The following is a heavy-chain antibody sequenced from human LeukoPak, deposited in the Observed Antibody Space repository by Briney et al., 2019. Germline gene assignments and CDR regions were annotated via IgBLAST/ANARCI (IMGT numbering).Heavy chain of an antibody. V-gene: IGHV5-51*01. CDR3: ARRPPYLPGTTAPFDY. CDR2: IYPGDSDT. D-gene: IGHD1-1*01. CDR1: GYSFTSYW. J-gene: IGHJ4*02. Sequence: PGESLKISCKGSGYSFTSYWIGWVRQMPGKGLEWMGIIYPGDSDTRYSPSFQGQVTISADKSISTAYLQWSSLKASDTAMYYCARRPPYLPGTTAPFDYWGQGTLVTVSS.